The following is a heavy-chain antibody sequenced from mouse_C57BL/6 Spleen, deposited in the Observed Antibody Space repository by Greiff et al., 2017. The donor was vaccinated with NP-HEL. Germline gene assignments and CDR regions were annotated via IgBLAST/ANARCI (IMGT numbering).Heavy chain of an antibody. CDR2: IYPGDGDT. D-gene: IGHD6-1*01. CDR1: GYAFSSYW. Sequence: SGAELVKPGASVKISCKASGYAFSSYWMNWVKQRPGKGLEWIGQIYPGDGDTNYNGKFKGKATLTADKSSSTAYMQLSSLTSEDSAVYFCARWGRELWYFDVWGTGTTVTVSS. V-gene: IGHV1-80*01. J-gene: IGHJ1*03. CDR3: ARWGRELWYFDV.